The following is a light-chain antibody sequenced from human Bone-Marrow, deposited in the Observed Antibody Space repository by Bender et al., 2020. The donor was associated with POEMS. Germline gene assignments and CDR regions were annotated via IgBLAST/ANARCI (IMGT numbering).Light chain of an antibody. J-gene: IGLJ3*02. V-gene: IGLV2-18*01. CDR3: VAWDASLNGWV. Sequence: QSALTQPPSVSGSPGQSVTLSCTGTSSDVGTYDRVSWYQQPPGTAPKLIIYEVSNRPSGVPDRFPGSKSATSASLAITGLQAEDEAIYFCVAWDASLNGWVFGGGTKLTVL. CDR1: SSDVGTYDR. CDR2: EVS.